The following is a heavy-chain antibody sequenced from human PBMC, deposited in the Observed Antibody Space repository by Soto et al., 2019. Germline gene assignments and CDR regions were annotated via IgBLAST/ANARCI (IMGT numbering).Heavy chain of an antibody. CDR3: VRVRVGFIPLNYDMDV. D-gene: IGHD1-26*01. J-gene: IGHJ6*02. CDR1: GDTLSRHG. CDR2: IIPIFRIT. Sequence: QEQLVQSGPEVQKPGSSVKVSCKASGDTLSRHGISWVRQAPGQGLEWMGGIIPIFRITNYAQKFQGRLMITADESTRTAYMELSRLGSDDSAVYFCVRVRVGFIPLNYDMDVWGQGTTVTVS. V-gene: IGHV1-69*01.